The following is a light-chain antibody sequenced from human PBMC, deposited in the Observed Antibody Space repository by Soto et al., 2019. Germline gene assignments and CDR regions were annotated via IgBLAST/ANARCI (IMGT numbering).Light chain of an antibody. CDR1: QSVSSSY. V-gene: IGKV3-20*01. CDR3: QGFGAT. CDR2: GVS. J-gene: IGKJ1*01. Sequence: EIVLTQSPGNESLSPGQRATLSCRASQSVSSSYLAWYQHTPGQAPRLLIHGVSSRATGIPDRFSGGGSGTDFTLTISRRKREDFAVYYGQGFGATFGQGTKVDI.